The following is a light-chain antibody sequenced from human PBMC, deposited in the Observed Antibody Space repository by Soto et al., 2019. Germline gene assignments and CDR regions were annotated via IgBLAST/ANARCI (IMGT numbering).Light chain of an antibody. CDR1: QSVLYSSNNKNY. J-gene: IGKJ5*01. CDR2: AAS. Sequence: DIVMTQSPDSLAVSLGERATINCKSSQSVLYSSNNKNYLAWYQQKPGKAPKLLIYAASSLQSGVPSRFSGSGSGTDFTLTISSLQPEDFATYYCQQANSFPLTFGQGTRLEIK. CDR3: QQANSFPLT. V-gene: IGKV4-1*01.